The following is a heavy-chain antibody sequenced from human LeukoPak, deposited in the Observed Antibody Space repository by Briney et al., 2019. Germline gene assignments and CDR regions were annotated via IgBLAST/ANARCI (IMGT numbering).Heavy chain of an antibody. Sequence: GESLKISCKGSGYSFTSYWIGWVRQMPGKGLECMGIIYPGDSDTTYSPSFQGQVTISADKSISTAYLQWSSLKASDTAMYYCATSTATGYSSSWYSIDAFDIWGQGTMVTVSS. CDR1: GYSFTSYW. CDR3: ATSTATGYSSSWYSIDAFDI. D-gene: IGHD6-13*01. CDR2: IYPGDSDT. J-gene: IGHJ3*02. V-gene: IGHV5-51*01.